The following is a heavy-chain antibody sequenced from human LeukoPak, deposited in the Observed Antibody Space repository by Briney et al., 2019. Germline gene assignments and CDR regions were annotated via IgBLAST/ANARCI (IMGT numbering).Heavy chain of an antibody. D-gene: IGHD5-12*01. CDR3: AKGAYDYIEMGYFDY. CDR2: IVASSGST. Sequence: GGSLRLSCAASGFSISNSAMSWVRQAPGKGPEWVSLIVASSGSTFYADSVKGRFTISRDSSKNTLYLQMNSLRAEDMAVYYCAKGAYDYIEMGYFDYWGQGTLVTVSS. CDR1: GFSISNSA. J-gene: IGHJ4*02. V-gene: IGHV3-23*01.